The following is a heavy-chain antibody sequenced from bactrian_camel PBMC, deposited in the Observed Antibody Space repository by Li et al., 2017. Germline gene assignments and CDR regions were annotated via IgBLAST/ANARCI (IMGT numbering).Heavy chain of an antibody. CDR2: INSGGSGT. Sequence: VQLVESGGGLVQPGGSLRLSCAASGFTFSSYDMRWVRQAPGKGLERVSAINSGGSGTYYADSVKGRFTISRDNAKNTLYLQLSSLKTEDTAMYYCGKGWVVGTRGQGTQVTVS. CDR3: GKGWVVGT. D-gene: IGHD6*01. V-gene: IGHV3S40*01. J-gene: IGHJ4*01. CDR1: GFTFSSYD.